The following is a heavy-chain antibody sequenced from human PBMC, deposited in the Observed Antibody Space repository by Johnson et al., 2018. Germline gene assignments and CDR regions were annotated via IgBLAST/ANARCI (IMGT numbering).Heavy chain of an antibody. CDR3: AREKGVYGACDI. J-gene: IGHJ3*02. CDR1: GFTFSTYG. Sequence: VQLLESGGGVVQPGRSLRLSCAASGFTFSTYGMHWVRQAPGQWLEWVALISYDGNTKYYADSVKGRFTISRDNSKNTLYLQMNRLRAEDTAVYYCAREKGVYGACDIWGQGTMVTVSS. D-gene: IGHD5/OR15-5a*01. CDR2: ISYDGNTK. V-gene: IGHV3-30*03.